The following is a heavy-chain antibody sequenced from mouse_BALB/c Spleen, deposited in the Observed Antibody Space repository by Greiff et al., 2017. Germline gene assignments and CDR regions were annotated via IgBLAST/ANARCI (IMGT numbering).Heavy chain of an antibody. Sequence: EVKLVESGGGLVKPGGSLKLSCAASGFTFSSYTMSWVRQTPEKRLEWVATISSGGGNTYYPDSVKGRFTISRDNAKNNLYLQMSSLRSEDTALYYCARYGHYYGSFDYWGQGTTLTVSS. CDR3: ARYGHYYGSFDY. J-gene: IGHJ2*01. V-gene: IGHV5-9*03. CDR2: ISSGGGNT. CDR1: GFTFSSYT. D-gene: IGHD1-1*01.